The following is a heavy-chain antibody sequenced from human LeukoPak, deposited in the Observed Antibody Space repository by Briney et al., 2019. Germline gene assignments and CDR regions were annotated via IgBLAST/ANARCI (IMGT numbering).Heavy chain of an antibody. CDR2: ISSGSTTI. CDR3: ARDQGTGYYFDY. D-gene: IGHD3-10*01. V-gene: IGHV3-48*02. J-gene: IGHJ4*02. CDR1: VFTSSNYN. Sequence: GGSLRLSCAASVFTSSNYNMNWVRQAPGKGLGWGSYISSGSTTIYYADSVKGRFTISTDSAKNSLYLQMNSLRDDDTAVYYCARDQGTGYYFDYWGQGTLVTVSS.